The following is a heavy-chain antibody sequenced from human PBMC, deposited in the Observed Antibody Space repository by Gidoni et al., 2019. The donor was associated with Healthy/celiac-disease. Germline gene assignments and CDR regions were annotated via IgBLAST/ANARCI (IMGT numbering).Heavy chain of an antibody. J-gene: IGHJ4*02. CDR3: ARGPPYDIVRQSTDY. CDR2: INHSGST. CDR1: GGSFSGYY. Sequence: QVQLQQWGAGLLKPSAPLSLTCAAYGGSFSGYYWSWIRQPPGKGLEWIGEINHSGSTNYNPSLKSRVTISVDTSKNQFSLKLSAVTAADTAVYYCARGPPYDIVRQSTDYWGQGTLVTVSS. D-gene: IGHD3-9*01. V-gene: IGHV4-34*01.